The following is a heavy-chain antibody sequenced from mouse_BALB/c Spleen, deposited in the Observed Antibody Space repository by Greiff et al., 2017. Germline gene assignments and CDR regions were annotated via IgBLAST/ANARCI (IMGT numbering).Heavy chain of an antibody. CDR1: GYSFTGYY. D-gene: IGHD1-1*02. CDR3: ARKGGSWYFDV. Sequence: VQLKQSGPELVKPGASVKISCTASGYSFTGYYMHWVKQSHVKSLEWIGRINPYNGATSYNQNFKDKASLTVDKSSSTAYMELHSLTSEDSAVYYCARKGGSWYFDVWGAGTTVTVSS. CDR2: INPYNGAT. V-gene: IGHV1-31*01. J-gene: IGHJ1*01.